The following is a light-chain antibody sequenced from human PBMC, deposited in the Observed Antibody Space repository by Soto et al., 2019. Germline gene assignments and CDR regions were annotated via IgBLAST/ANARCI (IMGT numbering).Light chain of an antibody. CDR3: QSYDSSLVVV. J-gene: IGLJ2*01. Sequence: QSVLTQPPSVSGAPGQRVTISCTGGSSNIGAHYDVHWYQQLPGTAPKLLIYGNSNRPSGVPDRFSGSKSGTSASLAITGLQAEDEADYYCQSYDSSLVVVFGGGTKLTVL. V-gene: IGLV1-40*01. CDR2: GNS. CDR1: SSNIGAHYD.